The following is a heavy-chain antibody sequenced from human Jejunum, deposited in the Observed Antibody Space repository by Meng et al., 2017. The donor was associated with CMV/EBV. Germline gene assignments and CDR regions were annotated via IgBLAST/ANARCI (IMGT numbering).Heavy chain of an antibody. CDR2: IDTGGGIT. J-gene: IGHJ4*02. V-gene: IGHV3-23*03. Sequence: SCGASGFTFSSYAMRWVRHAPGQGLQWVSRIDTGGGITKYADSVKGRFTTSRDNSKNTLYLQMNNLRAEDTAVYFCVRVAGTFDYWGQGTQVTVSS. CDR3: VRVAGTFDY. CDR1: GFTFSSYA. D-gene: IGHD6-19*01.